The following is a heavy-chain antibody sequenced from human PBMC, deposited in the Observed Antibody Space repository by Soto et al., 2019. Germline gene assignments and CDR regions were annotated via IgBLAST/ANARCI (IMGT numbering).Heavy chain of an antibody. V-gene: IGHV3-49*04. Sequence: GVSLRLSCTGSGFPLDDFAINWVRQAPGKVLEWVGLVRNETYQETPEYAAAVKGRFTISRDTSNGIAYLQMSRLKTEATAVYYGTWAESLETDYFSVYRGQGTL. CDR1: GFPLDDFA. CDR3: TWAESLETDYFSVY. CDR2: VRNETYQETP. J-gene: IGHJ4*02.